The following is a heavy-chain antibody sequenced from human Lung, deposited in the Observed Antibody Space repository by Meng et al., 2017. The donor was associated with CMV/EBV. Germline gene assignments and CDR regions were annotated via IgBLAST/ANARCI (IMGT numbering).Heavy chain of an antibody. CDR2: IIPIFGTA. D-gene: IGHD4-17*01. J-gene: IGHJ4*02. CDR1: GTFSSYA. CDR3: ARARSRDYGDFYVHFDY. Sequence: GTFSSYAISWVRQAPGQGLEWMGGIIPIFGTANYAQKFQGRVTITTDESTSTAYMELSSLRSEDTAVYYCARARSRDYGDFYVHFDYWGQGTLVTVSS. V-gene: IGHV1-69*05.